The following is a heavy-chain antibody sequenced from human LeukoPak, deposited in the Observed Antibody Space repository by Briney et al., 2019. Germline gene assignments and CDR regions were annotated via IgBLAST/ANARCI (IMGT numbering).Heavy chain of an antibody. Sequence: SETLSLTCTVSGGSISSSSYYWGWIRQPPGKGLEWIGSIYHSGSTYYNPSLKSRAAISLDTSKNQFSLKLSSVTAADTAVYYCARVYSGYDYDYYYYYYYMDVWGKGTTVTVSS. V-gene: IGHV4-39*07. J-gene: IGHJ6*03. CDR2: IYHSGST. D-gene: IGHD5-12*01. CDR1: GGSISSSSYY. CDR3: ARVYSGYDYDYYYYYYYMDV.